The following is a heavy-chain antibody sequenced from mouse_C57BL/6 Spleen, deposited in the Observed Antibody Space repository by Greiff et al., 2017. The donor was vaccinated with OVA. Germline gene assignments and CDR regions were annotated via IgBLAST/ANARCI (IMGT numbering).Heavy chain of an antibody. D-gene: IGHD6-1*01. CDR1: GYSITSGYY. Sequence: EVQLQESGPGLVKPSQSLSLTCSVTGYSITSGYYWNWIRQFPGNKLEWMGYISYDGSNNYNPSLKNRISITRDTSKNQFFLKLNSVTTEDTATYYCAREDGLYYFDYWGQGTTLTVSS. J-gene: IGHJ2*01. CDR2: ISYDGSN. V-gene: IGHV3-6*01. CDR3: AREDGLYYFDY.